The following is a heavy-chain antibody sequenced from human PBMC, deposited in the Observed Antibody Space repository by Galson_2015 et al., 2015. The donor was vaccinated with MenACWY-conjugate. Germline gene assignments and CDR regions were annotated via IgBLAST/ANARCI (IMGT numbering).Heavy chain of an antibody. J-gene: IGHJ4*02. CDR3: ASWDNWNGKYYFDY. D-gene: IGHD1-1*01. V-gene: IGHV5-10-1*01. Sequence: DSYTNYSPSFQGHVTISADKSISTAYLQWSSLKASDTAMYYCASWDNWNGKYYFDYWGQGTLVTVSS. CDR2: DSYT.